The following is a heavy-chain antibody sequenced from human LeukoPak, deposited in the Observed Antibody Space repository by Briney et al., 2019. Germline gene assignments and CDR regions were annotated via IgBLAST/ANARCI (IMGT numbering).Heavy chain of an antibody. CDR2: IYYGGNT. J-gene: IGHJ6*03. Sequence: PSETLSLTCTLSGDSINSYTYSSINSTTYYWGWIRQAPGKGLAWIGNIYYGGNTYYNPSLKNRLTISVDTSKNQFSLRLSPVTATDTAVYYCARQIARGYGINFYYMDVWGKGTTVTVSS. CDR1: GDSINSYTYSSINSTTYY. D-gene: IGHD3-10*01. CDR3: ARQIARGYGINFYYMDV. V-gene: IGHV4-39*01.